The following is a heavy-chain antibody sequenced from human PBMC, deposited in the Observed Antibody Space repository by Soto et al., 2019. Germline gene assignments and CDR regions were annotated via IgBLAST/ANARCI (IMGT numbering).Heavy chain of an antibody. J-gene: IGHJ3*02. CDR1: GFTFSNYW. Sequence: EVQVVESGGGLVQPGGSLRLSCAASGFTFSNYWMTWVRQAPGKGLEWVANIKQDASENFYVDSVKGRFTISRDNAKNSLYLQMNSLRVEDTAVYYCARDAGPRGYDAFDIWGQGTMFTVSS. CDR3: ARDAGPRGYDAFDI. D-gene: IGHD6-13*01. V-gene: IGHV3-7*04. CDR2: IKQDASEN.